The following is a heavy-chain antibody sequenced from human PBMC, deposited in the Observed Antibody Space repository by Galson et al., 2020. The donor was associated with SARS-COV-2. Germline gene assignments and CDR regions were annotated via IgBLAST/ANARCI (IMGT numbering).Heavy chain of an antibody. V-gene: IGHV4-59*01. D-gene: IGHD3-10*01. Sequence: ETSETLSLTCTVSGGSISSYYWSWIRQPPGKGLEWIGYIYYSGSTNYNPSLKSRVTISVDTSKNQFSLKLSSVTAADTAVYYCASRSPELDYYGSGSSFDYWGQGTLVTVSS. CDR2: IYYSGST. CDR1: GGSISSYY. CDR3: ASRSPELDYYGSGSSFDY. J-gene: IGHJ4*02.